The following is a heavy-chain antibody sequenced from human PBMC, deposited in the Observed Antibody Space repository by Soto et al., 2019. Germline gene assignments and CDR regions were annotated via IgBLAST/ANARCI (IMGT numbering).Heavy chain of an antibody. CDR3: ARRAETNGWNGFGADKYYFDF. Sequence: ASVKVSCKASGYTFTSYDIYWVRQAPGQGLEWMGWMNPNTGNSGYAQKFQGRVTMTSDTSISTAHMELSSLRSDDTAVYYCARRAETNGWNGFGADKYYFDFWGQGTLVTVSS. CDR2: MNPNTGNS. CDR1: GYTFTSYD. D-gene: IGHD1-1*01. J-gene: IGHJ4*02. V-gene: IGHV1-8*01.